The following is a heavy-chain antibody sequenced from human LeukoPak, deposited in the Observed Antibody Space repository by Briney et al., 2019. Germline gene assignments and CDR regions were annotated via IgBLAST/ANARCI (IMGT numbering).Heavy chain of an antibody. D-gene: IGHD3-9*01. J-gene: IGHJ4*02. CDR3: AKWGDYDILTGYYDSDY. CDR1: GFIFSNYA. CDR2: IRGRDSGT. V-gene: IGHV3-23*01. Sequence: GASLRLSCAASGFIFSNYAMSWVRQAPGKGLEWVSAIRGRDSGTYYAHSVKGRFTVSRDDPKNTLYLQMNTLRAGDTAVYYCAKWGDYDILTGYYDSDYWGQGTLVTVSS.